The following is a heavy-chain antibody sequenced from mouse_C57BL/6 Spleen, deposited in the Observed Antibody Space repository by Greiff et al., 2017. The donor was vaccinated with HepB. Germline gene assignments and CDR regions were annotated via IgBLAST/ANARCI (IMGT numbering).Heavy chain of an antibody. CDR1: GFTFSDYG. Sequence: EVMLVESGGGLVKPGGSLKLSCAASGFTFSDYGMHWVRQAPEKGLEWVAYISSGSSTIYYADTVKGRFTISRDNAKNTLFLQMTSLRSEDTAMYYCARGDYGSSSWYFDVWGTGTTVTVSS. CDR3: ARGDYGSSSWYFDV. CDR2: ISSGSSTI. D-gene: IGHD1-1*01. J-gene: IGHJ1*03. V-gene: IGHV5-17*01.